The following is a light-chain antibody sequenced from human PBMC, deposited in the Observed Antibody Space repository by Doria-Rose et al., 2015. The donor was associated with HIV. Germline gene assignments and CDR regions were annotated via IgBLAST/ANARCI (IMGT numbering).Light chain of an antibody. CDR1: QSVGSR. V-gene: IGKV1-5*03. CDR3: QHYNVYPWT. CDR2: RAS. Sequence: TQSPSTVSASVGDRVTITCRASQSVGSRLAWYQQRPGKAPKLLIYRASTLQRGVPSRFSGSGSVTAFTLTINSLQPDDFATYYRQHYNVYPWTFGRGTKVEVK. J-gene: IGKJ1*01.